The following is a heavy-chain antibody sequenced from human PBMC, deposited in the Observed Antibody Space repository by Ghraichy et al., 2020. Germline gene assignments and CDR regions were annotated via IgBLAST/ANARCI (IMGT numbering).Heavy chain of an antibody. CDR2: ISYDGSSQ. J-gene: IGHJ5*02. CDR1: GFTFSSFA. V-gene: IGHV3-30*04. Sequence: GGSPRLSCVASGFTFSSFAMHWVRQAPGKGLEWVAVISYDGSSQYHADSVKGRFTISRDNSKNTLYVQMNSLRADDTAVYYCARDLCSSTSCYGGGWFDPWGQGTLVTVSS. CDR3: ARDLCSSTSCYGGGWFDP. D-gene: IGHD2-2*01.